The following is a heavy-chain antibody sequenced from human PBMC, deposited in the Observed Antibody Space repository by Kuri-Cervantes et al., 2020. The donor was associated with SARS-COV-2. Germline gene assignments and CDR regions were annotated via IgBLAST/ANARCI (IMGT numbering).Heavy chain of an antibody. J-gene: IGHJ4*02. V-gene: IGHV1-8*03. Sequence: ASVKVSCKASGYTFTSYDINWVRQATGQGLEWMGWMNPNSGNTGYAQKFQGRVTITRNTSISTAYMELSRLRSDDTAVYYCARDPREYYYDSSGTIRTEESYFDYWGQGTLVTVSS. CDR1: GYTFTSYD. D-gene: IGHD3-22*01. CDR3: ARDPREYYYDSSGTIRTEESYFDY. CDR2: MNPNSGNT.